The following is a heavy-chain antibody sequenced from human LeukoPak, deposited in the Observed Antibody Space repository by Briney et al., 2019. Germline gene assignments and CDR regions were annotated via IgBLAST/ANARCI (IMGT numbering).Heavy chain of an antibody. CDR1: GGSISSYY. CDR3: AREVLSSGWYSGDAFDI. CDR2: IYNSVST. Sequence: SETLSLTCTVSGGSISSYYWSWIRQPPGKGLEWIGYIYNSVSTNYNPSLKSRVTISVDTSKNQFSLKLSSVTAADTAVYYCAREVLSSGWYSGDAFDIWGQGTMVTVSS. D-gene: IGHD6-19*01. V-gene: IGHV4-59*01. J-gene: IGHJ3*02.